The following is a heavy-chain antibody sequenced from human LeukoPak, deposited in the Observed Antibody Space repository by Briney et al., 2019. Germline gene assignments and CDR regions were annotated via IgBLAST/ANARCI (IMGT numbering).Heavy chain of an antibody. Sequence: SETLSLTCTVSGASITDYYWSWIRQPPAKGLEWIGYIYYTGSPNYNPSLKSRVTLSLDGSQNQFSLKLTSVTAADTAVYYCAYGGDAYKTGYWGQGTLVTVSS. V-gene: IGHV4-59*01. CDR2: IYYTGSP. D-gene: IGHD5-24*01. J-gene: IGHJ4*02. CDR3: AYGGDAYKTGY. CDR1: GASITDYY.